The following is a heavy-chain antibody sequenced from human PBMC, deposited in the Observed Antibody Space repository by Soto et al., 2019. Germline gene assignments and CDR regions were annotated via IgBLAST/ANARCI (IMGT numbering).Heavy chain of an antibody. CDR1: GFTFSDYF. D-gene: IGHD3-3*01. CDR2: INNDATYR. Sequence: VGTMRLPCAGSGFTFSDYFITWIRQAPGKGLEWISYINNDATYRKYADSVKGRFTVSRDNAKNSVFLQMNSLRPEDTALYYCGKGDTIFGVVDDWGPGTRVTASS. CDR3: GKGDTIFGVVDD. J-gene: IGHJ4*02. V-gene: IGHV3-11*06.